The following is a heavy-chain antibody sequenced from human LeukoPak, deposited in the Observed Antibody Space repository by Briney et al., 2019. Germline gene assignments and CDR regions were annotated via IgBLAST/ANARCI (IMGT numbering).Heavy chain of an antibody. CDR3: ARDYGPYYYGSGSYGVDH. J-gene: IGHJ5*02. D-gene: IGHD3-10*01. Sequence: GGSLRLSCAASGFTFSSYGMRWVRQAPGKGLVWVSRINSDASSTSYADSVRGRFTISRDNAKNTLYLQMDSLRAEDTAVYYCARDYGPYYYGSGSYGVDHWGQGTLVTVSS. CDR2: INSDASST. V-gene: IGHV3-74*01. CDR1: GFTFSSYG.